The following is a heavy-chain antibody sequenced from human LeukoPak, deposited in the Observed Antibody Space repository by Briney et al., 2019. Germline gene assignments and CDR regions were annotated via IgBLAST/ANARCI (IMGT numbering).Heavy chain of an antibody. V-gene: IGHV3-48*04. CDR3: ARGKYYYDSSGYMRNDY. CDR1: GFTFSSYS. Sequence: PGGSLRLFCAASGFTFSSYSMNWVRQAPGKGLEWVSYISSSSSTIYYADSVKGRFTISRDNAKNSLYLQMNSLRAEDTAVYYCARGKYYYDSSGYMRNDYWGQGTLVTVSS. D-gene: IGHD3-22*01. J-gene: IGHJ4*02. CDR2: ISSSSSTI.